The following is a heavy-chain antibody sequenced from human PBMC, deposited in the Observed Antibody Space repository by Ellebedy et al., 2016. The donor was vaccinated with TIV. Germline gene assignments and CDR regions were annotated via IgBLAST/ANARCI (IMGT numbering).Heavy chain of an antibody. CDR1: RFTFSSYA. J-gene: IGHJ4*02. CDR3: TTDSIVGATFFGY. D-gene: IGHD1-26*01. V-gene: IGHV3-15*01. Sequence: GGSLRLSXAASRFTFSSYAMHWVRQAPGKGLEWVGRIKSKTDGGTTDYAAPVKGRFTISRDDSKNTLYLQMNSLKTEDTAVYYCTTDSIVGATFFGYWGQGTLVTVSS. CDR2: IKSKTDGGTT.